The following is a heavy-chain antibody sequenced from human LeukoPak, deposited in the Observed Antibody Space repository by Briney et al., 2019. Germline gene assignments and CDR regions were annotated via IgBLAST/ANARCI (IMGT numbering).Heavy chain of an antibody. CDR2: LYSDGNT. Sequence: GGSLRLSCAASGFTGITNDMAWVPQAPGKELEWVPVLYSDGNTKYADSVQGRFTISRDNSKNTLYLEMNSLSPDDTAVYYCARGVEPLAANTLAYWGQGTMVTVSS. V-gene: IGHV3-53*01. D-gene: IGHD1-14*01. CDR1: GFTGITND. J-gene: IGHJ4*02. CDR3: ARGVEPLAANTLAY.